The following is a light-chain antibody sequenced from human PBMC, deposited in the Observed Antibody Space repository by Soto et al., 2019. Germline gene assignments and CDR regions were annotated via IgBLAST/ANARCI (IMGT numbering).Light chain of an antibody. V-gene: IGKV1-16*01. J-gene: IGKJ1*01. CDR1: QDIRNY. Sequence: DIQMTQSPSSLSASVGDTVTITCRAGQDIRNYLVWIQQKPGKAPNSLIYAASSLQRGVPSRFSGSGSGTDFTLTISSLQPEDFATYYCQQYYAYPRTFGQGTKVEIK. CDR2: AAS. CDR3: QQYYAYPRT.